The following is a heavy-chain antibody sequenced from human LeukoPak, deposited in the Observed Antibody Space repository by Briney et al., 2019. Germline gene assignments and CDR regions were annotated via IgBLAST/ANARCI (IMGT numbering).Heavy chain of an antibody. CDR2: IYSSGST. J-gene: IGHJ4*02. CDR1: GGSTNSYY. D-gene: IGHD2-2*01. V-gene: IGHV4-4*07. CDR3: ARVKASCTSWTFDQ. Sequence: SETLSLTCSVSGGSTNSYYWSWIRQSGGKGLEWIGRIYSSGSTVYNPSLNSRLTMSIDTSKNQFSLTLKSVTATDTAVYYCARVKASCTSWTFDQWGQGALVTVSS.